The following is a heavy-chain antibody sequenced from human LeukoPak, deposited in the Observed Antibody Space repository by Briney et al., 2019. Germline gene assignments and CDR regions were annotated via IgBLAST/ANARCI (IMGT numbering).Heavy chain of an antibody. CDR1: GGPISGFY. V-gene: IGHV4-59*01. CDR3: ARFGVNYDMNV. J-gene: IGHJ6*02. CDR2: IYHTGSA. Sequence: PSETLSLTCTVSGGPISGFYWTWIRQPPGKGLEWIGQIYHTGSADYNPSLKSRITISVDTSKNQISLMVRSVTAADTAVYHCARFGVNYDMNVWGQGTTVTVSS. D-gene: IGHD3-16*01.